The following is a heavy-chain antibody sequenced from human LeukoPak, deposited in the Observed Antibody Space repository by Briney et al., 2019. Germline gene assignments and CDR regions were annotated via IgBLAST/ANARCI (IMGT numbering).Heavy chain of an antibody. Sequence: PSETLSLTCAVYGGSFSGYYWSWIRQPPGKGLEWIGEINHSGSTNYNPSLKSRVTISVDTSKNQFSLKLSSVTAADTAVYYCARDEDHTFVRWGRGTLVTVSS. V-gene: IGHV4-34*01. CDR2: INHSGST. CDR3: ARDEDHTFVR. J-gene: IGHJ4*02. D-gene: IGHD3-16*01. CDR1: GGSFSGYY.